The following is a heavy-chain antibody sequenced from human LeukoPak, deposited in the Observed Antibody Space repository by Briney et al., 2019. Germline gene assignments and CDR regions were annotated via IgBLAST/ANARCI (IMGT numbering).Heavy chain of an antibody. Sequence: SETLSLTCTVSGDSLSSYYWSWIRQPPGQRLEWIGYIYYSGSTNYNPSLKSRLTISLDTSKNQFSLKLSSVTAADTAVYYCARQADTAMITGGFYFDYWGQGTLVTVSS. CDR2: IYYSGST. CDR1: GDSLSSYY. D-gene: IGHD5-18*01. V-gene: IGHV4-59*01. J-gene: IGHJ4*02. CDR3: ARQADTAMITGGFYFDY.